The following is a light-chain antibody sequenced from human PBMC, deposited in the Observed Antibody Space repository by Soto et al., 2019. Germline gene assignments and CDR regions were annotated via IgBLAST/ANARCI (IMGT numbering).Light chain of an antibody. J-gene: IGKJ5*01. CDR2: LAS. CDR1: QSLLQSNGNNH. Sequence: DIVLTQSPLSLPVTPGEPASMSCRSSQSLLQSNGNNHVDWYLQRPGQSPQLLLYLASSRASGVPDRFSGSGSGTEFSLEISRVEAEDVGVYYCLQAAQSPLTFGQGTRLEIK. CDR3: LQAAQSPLT. V-gene: IGKV2-28*01.